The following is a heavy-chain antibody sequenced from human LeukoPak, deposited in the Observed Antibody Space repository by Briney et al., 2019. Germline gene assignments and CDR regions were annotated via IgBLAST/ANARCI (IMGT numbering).Heavy chain of an antibody. D-gene: IGHD1-26*01. Sequence: SATLSLTCTVSGGSISSYYWSWIRQPPGKGLEWIGEISHSGSANYNPSLKSRVTISVDTSKNQFSLKLSSVTAADTAVYYCASNLKGARWYYYYYYMDVWGKGTTVTVSS. CDR2: ISHSGSA. CDR1: GGSISSYY. V-gene: IGHV4-34*01. CDR3: ASNLKGARWYYYYYYMDV. J-gene: IGHJ6*03.